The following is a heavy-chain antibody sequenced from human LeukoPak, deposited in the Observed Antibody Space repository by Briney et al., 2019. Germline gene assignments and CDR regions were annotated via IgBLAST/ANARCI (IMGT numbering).Heavy chain of an antibody. CDR2: ISGSGGST. CDR1: GFTFSSYA. V-gene: IGHV3-23*01. D-gene: IGHD3-22*01. CDR3: AKGDYDSSGYYYVPLFDY. Sequence: GGALRLSCAASGFTFSSYAMSEVRQAPGRGLEWVSAISGSGGSTYYADSVKGRFSISRDNSKNTLYLQMNSLRAEDTAVYYCAKGDYDSSGYYYVPLFDYWGQGTLVTVSS. J-gene: IGHJ4*02.